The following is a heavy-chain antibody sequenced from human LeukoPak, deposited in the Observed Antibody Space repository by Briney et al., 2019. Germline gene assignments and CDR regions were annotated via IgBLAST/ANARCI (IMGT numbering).Heavy chain of an antibody. CDR1: GFTFSSYW. D-gene: IGHD2-21*01. V-gene: IGHV3-74*01. Sequence: PGGSLRLSCAASGFTFSSYWMHWVRQAPGKGLVWVSRINSDGSSTSYADSVKGRFTISRDNAKNTLYLQMNSLRAEDMAVYYCATCGGDCYGPTDYWGQGTLVTVSS. CDR3: ATCGGDCYGPTDY. J-gene: IGHJ4*02. CDR2: INSDGSST.